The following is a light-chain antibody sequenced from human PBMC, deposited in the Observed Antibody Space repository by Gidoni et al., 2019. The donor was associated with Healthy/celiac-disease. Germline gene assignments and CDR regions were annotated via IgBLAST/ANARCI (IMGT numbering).Light chain of an antibody. V-gene: IGLV2-14*03. Sequence: QSALTQPASVSGSPGQSITISCTGSSSDVGGYNYVSWYQQHPGRAPKLIIYEVSNRPSGVSNRFSGSKSVNTASLTISGLQAEDEADYYCNSYSISSIRVFGGGTKLTVL. CDR2: EVS. CDR3: NSYSISSIRV. J-gene: IGLJ3*02. CDR1: SSDVGGYNY.